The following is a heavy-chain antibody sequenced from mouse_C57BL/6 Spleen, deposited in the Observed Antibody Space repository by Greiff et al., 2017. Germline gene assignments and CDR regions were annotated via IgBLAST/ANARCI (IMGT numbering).Heavy chain of an antibody. D-gene: IGHD1-1*01. J-gene: IGHJ4*01. CDR1: GYAFSSYW. Sequence: QVRLQQSGAELVKPGASVKISCKASGYAFSSYWMNWVKQRPGKGLEWIGQIYPGDGDTNYNGKFKGKATLTADKSSSTAYMQLSSLTSEDSAVYFCARRGLTVVPPMDYWGQGTSVTVSS. CDR2: IYPGDGDT. V-gene: IGHV1-80*01. CDR3: ARRGLTVVPPMDY.